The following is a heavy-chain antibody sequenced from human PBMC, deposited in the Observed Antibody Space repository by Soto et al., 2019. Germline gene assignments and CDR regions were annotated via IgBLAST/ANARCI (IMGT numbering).Heavy chain of an antibody. V-gene: IGHV3-33*01. J-gene: IGHJ4*02. Sequence: GGSLRLSCTASGFTFSSYGMHWVRQAPGKGLEWVAVIWFDGRNKYYADSVKGRFTISRDNSKNTLYLQMNSLRAEDTAVCYCARDRHDYGDYEAFDYWGQGTLVTVSS. D-gene: IGHD4-17*01. CDR1: GFTFSSYG. CDR3: ARDRHDYGDYEAFDY. CDR2: IWFDGRNK.